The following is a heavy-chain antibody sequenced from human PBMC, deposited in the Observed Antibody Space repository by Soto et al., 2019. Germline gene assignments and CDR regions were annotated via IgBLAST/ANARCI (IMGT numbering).Heavy chain of an antibody. J-gene: IGHJ4*02. CDR3: ARSYCSSTSCYPGG. Sequence: GASVKVSCKASGYTFTSYDINWVRQATGQGLEWMGWMNPNSGNTGYAQKFQGRVTMTRNTSISTAYMELSSLRSEDTAVYYCARSYCSSTSCYPGGWGQGTLVTVSS. D-gene: IGHD2-2*01. CDR1: GYTFTSYD. CDR2: MNPNSGNT. V-gene: IGHV1-8*01.